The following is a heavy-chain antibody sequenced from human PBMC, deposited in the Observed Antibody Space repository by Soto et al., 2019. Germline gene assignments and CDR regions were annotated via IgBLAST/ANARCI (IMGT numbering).Heavy chain of an antibody. D-gene: IGHD2-15*01. V-gene: IGHV3-23*01. CDR1: GFAFNNYA. J-gene: IGHJ4*02. CDR3: AVDVGDGGPLFEF. Sequence: EVPLLESGGDLVQPGGSLRLSCVASGFAFNNYAMSWVRQAPGKGLEWVSTIDRTGGATHYADSVKGRFTISRDNSKDTLFLHMNILGVEDAAKYYCAVDVGDGGPLFEFWGQGTLVTVSS. CDR2: IDRTGGAT.